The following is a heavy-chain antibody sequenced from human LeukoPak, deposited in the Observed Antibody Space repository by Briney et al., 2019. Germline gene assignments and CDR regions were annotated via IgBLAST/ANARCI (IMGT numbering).Heavy chain of an antibody. CDR3: ARYYYYYMDV. CDR2: IYHTGST. V-gene: IGHV4-4*02. J-gene: IGHJ6*03. CDR1: GFTFSSYGM. Sequence: GTLRLSCAASGFTFSSYGMSWVRQPPGKGLEWIGDIYHTGSTNYNPSLTSRVIISIDKSKNQFSLKLSSVTAADTAVYYCARYYYYYMDVWGKGTTVTVSS.